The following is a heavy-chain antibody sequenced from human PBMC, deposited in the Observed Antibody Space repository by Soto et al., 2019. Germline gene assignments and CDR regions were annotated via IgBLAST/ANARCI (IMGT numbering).Heavy chain of an antibody. CDR2: IVVGSGNT. CDR3: AADPAPPGSYYGPNQNFDY. V-gene: IGHV1-58*01. J-gene: IGHJ4*02. CDR1: GFTFTSSA. D-gene: IGHD3-10*01. Sequence: SVKVSCKASGFTFTSSAVQWVRQARGQRLEWIGWIVVGSGNTNYAQKFQERVTITRDMSTSTAYMELSSLRSEDTAVYYCAADPAPPGSYYGPNQNFDYWGQGTLVTVSS.